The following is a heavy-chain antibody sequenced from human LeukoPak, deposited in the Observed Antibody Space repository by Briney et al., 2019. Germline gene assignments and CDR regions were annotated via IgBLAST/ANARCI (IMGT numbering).Heavy chain of an antibody. CDR2: ITGSDFTT. J-gene: IGHJ6*03. Sequence: GGTLRLSCAASGFTFSSYAMNWVRQAPGKGLEWVSSITGSDFTTYYADSVKGRFTISRDNSKNTLYLQMNSLRAEDTAVYYCAKIGSTFYYYYMDVWGKGTTVTVSS. CDR3: AKIGSTFYYYYMDV. CDR1: GFTFSSYA. D-gene: IGHD2/OR15-2a*01. V-gene: IGHV3-23*01.